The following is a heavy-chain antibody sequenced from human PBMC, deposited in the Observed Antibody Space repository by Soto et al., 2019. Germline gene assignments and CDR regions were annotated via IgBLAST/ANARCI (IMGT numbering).Heavy chain of an antibody. CDR2: HYRGGST. D-gene: IGHD1-26*01. Sequence: SLRLSCAIPGFSVSSNYLSWVRQAPGKGLEWVSFHYRGGSTYYADSVQGRFTISRDKSNNTLYLQLRRVRAEDTAVYFCARHRHPRGTVGATSPLDPWGQGTQVTVS. V-gene: IGHV3-53*01. J-gene: IGHJ5*02. CDR1: GFSVSSNY. CDR3: ARHRHPRGTVGATSPLDP.